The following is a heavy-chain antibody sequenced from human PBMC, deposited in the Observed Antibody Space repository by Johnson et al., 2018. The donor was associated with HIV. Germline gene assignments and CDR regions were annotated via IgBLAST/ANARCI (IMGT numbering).Heavy chain of an antibody. CDR1: GITFGDYA. Sequence: MLLVESGGGLVQPGRSLRLSCTVSGITFGDYAMSWFRQAPGKGLEWVGFIRSQAYGGTPEYAASVKDRFTISRDDSKSLAYLQMDSLKIEDTARYYCTRASSDLYGVAVDIWGQGTMVTVSS. CDR2: IRSQAYGGTP. D-gene: IGHD6-19*01. V-gene: IGHV3-49*03. J-gene: IGHJ3*02. CDR3: TRASSDLYGVAVDI.